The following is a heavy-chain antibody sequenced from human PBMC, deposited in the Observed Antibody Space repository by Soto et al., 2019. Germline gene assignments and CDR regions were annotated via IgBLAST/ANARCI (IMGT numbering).Heavy chain of an antibody. CDR2: IFYSGDT. CDR1: GDSLRNHY. CDR3: ARVSYFRGFDWLFAFDS. Sequence: SDTLSLTCSVSGDSLRNHYWSWIRQPPGSRLEWLGHIFYSGDTSSYNPSLKSRVSMSVDTSKNQFSLKLRSVSADDTAVYFCARVSYFRGFDWLFAFDSWGQGALVTVS. V-gene: IGHV4-59*11. J-gene: IGHJ4*02. D-gene: IGHD3-9*01.